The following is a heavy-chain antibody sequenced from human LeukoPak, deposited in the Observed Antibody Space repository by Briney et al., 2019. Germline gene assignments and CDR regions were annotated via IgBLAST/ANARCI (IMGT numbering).Heavy chain of an antibody. Sequence: SETLSLTCTVSGGSISSYYWSWIRQPPGKGLEWIGYIYYSGSTYYDPSLKSRVTISVDTSKNQFSLKLSSVTAADTAVYYCASECRGGDCTTDAFDIWGQGTRVTVSS. CDR3: ASECRGGDCTTDAFDI. CDR2: IYYSGST. J-gene: IGHJ3*02. V-gene: IGHV4-59*04. D-gene: IGHD2-21*02. CDR1: GGSISSYY.